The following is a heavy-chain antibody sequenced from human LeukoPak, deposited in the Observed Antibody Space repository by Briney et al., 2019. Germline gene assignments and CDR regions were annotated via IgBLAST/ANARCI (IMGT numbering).Heavy chain of an antibody. V-gene: IGHV4-59*12. CDR3: ARDGGSGSYYRDY. CDR2: IYYSGST. D-gene: IGHD3-10*01. CDR1: GGSISSYY. Sequence: SETLSLTCTVSGGSISSYYWSWIRQPPGKGLEWIGYIYYSGSTNYNPSLKSRVTISVDTSKNQFSLKLSSVTAADTAVYYCARDGGSGSYYRDYWGQGTLVTVSS. J-gene: IGHJ4*02.